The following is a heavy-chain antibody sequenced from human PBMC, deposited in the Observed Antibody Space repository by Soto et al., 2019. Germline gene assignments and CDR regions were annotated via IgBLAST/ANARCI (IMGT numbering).Heavy chain of an antibody. CDR3: ANLRPQLGGDAFDI. D-gene: IGHD3-16*01. Sequence: GGSLRLSCAACGFTFSRCAMSCVRQAPGKGLEWVSDFSGSGGSIYYAVSVKGRFTITRDNPKNALYLQMNSLRAEDTAVYYCANLRPQLGGDAFDIWGQGTMVTVSS. J-gene: IGHJ3*02. V-gene: IGHV3-23*01. CDR2: FSGSGGSI. CDR1: GFTFSRCA.